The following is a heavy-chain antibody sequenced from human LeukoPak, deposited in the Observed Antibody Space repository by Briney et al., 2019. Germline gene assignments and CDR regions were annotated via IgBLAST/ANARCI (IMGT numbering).Heavy chain of an antibody. V-gene: IGHV3-30-3*01. Sequence: GGSLRLSCAASGFTFSTYAMHWVRQAPGKGLEWVAVISYDGTNKYYADSVKGRFTISRDDSKNTLYLQMNSLRAEDTAVYYCARDRTAMNYFDSWGQGTLVTVSS. CDR1: GFTFSTYA. CDR2: ISYDGTNK. CDR3: ARDRTAMNYFDS. J-gene: IGHJ4*02. D-gene: IGHD2-21*02.